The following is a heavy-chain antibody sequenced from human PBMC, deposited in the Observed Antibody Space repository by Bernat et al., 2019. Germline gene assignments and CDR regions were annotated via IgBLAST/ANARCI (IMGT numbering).Heavy chain of an antibody. D-gene: IGHD2-15*01. Sequence: QVQLVESGGGVVQPGRSLRLSCAASGFSFRSYGMHWVRQAPGKGLEWVAVIWYDGSNKYYAESVKGRFTISRDNSKNTLYLKMNALRAEDTAVYYCAGGLKWFDYWGQGTLVTVSS. CDR1: GFSFRSYG. V-gene: IGHV3-33*01. J-gene: IGHJ4*02. CDR3: AGGLKWFDY. CDR2: IWYDGSNK.